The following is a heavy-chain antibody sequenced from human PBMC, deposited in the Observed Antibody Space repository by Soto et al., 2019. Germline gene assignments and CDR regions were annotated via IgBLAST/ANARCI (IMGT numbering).Heavy chain of an antibody. CDR3: ARGGITFGGVGLSFDY. CDR1: GGSISSYY. J-gene: IGHJ4*02. D-gene: IGHD3-16*01. Sequence: QVQLQESGPGLVKPSETLSLTCTVSGGSISSYYWSWIRQPAGKGLEWIGRIYTSGSTNYNPSLKSRVTMSVDTSTNQFSLKLSSVTAADTAVYYCARGGITFGGVGLSFDYWGQGTLVTVSS. V-gene: IGHV4-4*07. CDR2: IYTSGST.